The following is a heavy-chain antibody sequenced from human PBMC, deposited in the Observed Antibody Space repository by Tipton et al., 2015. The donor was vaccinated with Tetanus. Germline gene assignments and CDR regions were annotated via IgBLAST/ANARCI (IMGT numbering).Heavy chain of an antibody. CDR2: INHSGST. J-gene: IGHJ4*02. CDR3: ARSLKIGRTDY. V-gene: IGHV4-34*01. Sequence: TLSLTCAVYGGSFSGYYWSWIRQPPGKGLEWIGEINHSGSTNYNPSLKSRVTISVDTSKNQFSLKLSSVTAADTAVYYCARSLKIGRTDYWGQGTLVTVSS. CDR1: GGSFSGYY.